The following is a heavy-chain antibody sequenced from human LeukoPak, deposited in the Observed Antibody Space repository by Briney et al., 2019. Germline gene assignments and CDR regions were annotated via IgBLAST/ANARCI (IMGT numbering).Heavy chain of an antibody. Sequence: PGTSLRLSCAASGFTFSSYAMHWVRQAPGKGLEWVAVISYDGSNKCYADSVKGRFTISRDNSKNTLYLQMNSLRAEDTAVYYCARSKMVGATAAFDIWGQGTMVTVSS. V-gene: IGHV3-30-3*01. CDR3: ARSKMVGATAAFDI. D-gene: IGHD1-26*01. CDR2: ISYDGSNK. CDR1: GFTFSSYA. J-gene: IGHJ3*02.